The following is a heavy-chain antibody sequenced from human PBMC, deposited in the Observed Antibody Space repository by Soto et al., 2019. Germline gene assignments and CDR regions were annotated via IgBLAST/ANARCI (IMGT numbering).Heavy chain of an antibody. CDR1: GYTFTGYY. V-gene: IGHV1-2*04. CDR3: ARGVSVVPARGYYYMDV. CDR2: INPNSGGT. Sequence: ASVKVSCKASGYTFTGYYMHWVRQAPGQGLEWMGWINPNSGGTNYAQKFQGWVTMTRDTSISTAYMELSRLRSDDTAVYYRARGVSVVPARGYYYMDVWGKGTTVTVSS. J-gene: IGHJ6*03. D-gene: IGHD2-2*01.